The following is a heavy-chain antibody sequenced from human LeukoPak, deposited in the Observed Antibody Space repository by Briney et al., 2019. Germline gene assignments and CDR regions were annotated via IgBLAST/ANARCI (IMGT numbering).Heavy chain of an antibody. D-gene: IGHD2-2*01. CDR1: GGTISSYY. J-gene: IGHJ6*03. CDR3: ARQDIVVVPAAMDYYYYMD. V-gene: IGHV4-4*07. CDR2: IYTSGST. Sequence: PSETLSLTCTVSGGTISSYYWSWSRQPAGKGLGWVGRIYTSGSTNYNPSLKSRVTMSVDTYKKQFSLKLSSVTAADTAVYYCARQDIVVVPAAMDYYYYMD.